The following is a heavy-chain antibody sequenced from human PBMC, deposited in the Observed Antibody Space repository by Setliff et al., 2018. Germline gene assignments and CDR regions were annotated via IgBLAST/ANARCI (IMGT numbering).Heavy chain of an antibody. Sequence: PSETLSLTCTVSGGSISTYYWGWIRQPPGKGLEWIGTVYDSGTTYYNPSLKSRVTIFVDTSKNQFSLNLNSVTAADTAVYYCARTGTYRYFDYWGQGALVTVSS. CDR2: VYDSGTT. CDR3: ARTGTYRYFDY. V-gene: IGHV4-39*01. J-gene: IGHJ4*02. CDR1: GGSISTYY. D-gene: IGHD1-1*01.